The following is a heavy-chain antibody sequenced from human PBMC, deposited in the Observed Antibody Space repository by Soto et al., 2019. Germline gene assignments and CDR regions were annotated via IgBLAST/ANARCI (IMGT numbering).Heavy chain of an antibody. V-gene: IGHV3-30*18. CDR3: AKDYGVVAAYSGGMDV. Sequence: QVQLVESGGGVVQPGRSLRLSCAASGFTFSSYGMHWVRQAPGKGLEWVAVISYDGSNKYYADSVKGRFTISRDNSKNTLYLQMNSLRAEDTAVYYCAKDYGVVAAYSGGMDVWGQGTTVTVSS. D-gene: IGHD2-15*01. J-gene: IGHJ6*02. CDR1: GFTFSSYG. CDR2: ISYDGSNK.